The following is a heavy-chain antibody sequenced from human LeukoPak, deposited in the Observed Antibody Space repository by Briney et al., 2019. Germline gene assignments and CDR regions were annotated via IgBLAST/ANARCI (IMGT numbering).Heavy chain of an antibody. CDR3: ARSGYCSSTSCPRYFDL. V-gene: IGHV1-18*01. Sequence: ASVKVSCKASGYTFTSYGISWVRQAPGQGLEWMGWISAYSGNTNYAQKLQGRVTMTTDTSTSTAYMELRSLRSDDTAVYYCARSGYCSSTSCPRYFDLWGRGTLVTVSS. J-gene: IGHJ2*01. D-gene: IGHD2-2*01. CDR1: GYTFTSYG. CDR2: ISAYSGNT.